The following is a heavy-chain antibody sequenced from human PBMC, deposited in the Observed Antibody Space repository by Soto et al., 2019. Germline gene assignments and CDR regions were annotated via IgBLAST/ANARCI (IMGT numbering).Heavy chain of an antibody. J-gene: IGHJ4*02. V-gene: IGHV1-18*04. Sequence: SAKVSYRASCYTFTSYGFNWVRQAPGQGLEWMGWVSAYNDNTNYAQKLQGRVTMTIDTSTSTGYMELRSLRSDDTAAYYCARGQLQSDFDYWGQGTLVTVYS. CDR2: VSAYNDNT. D-gene: IGHD1-1*01. CDR3: ARGQLQSDFDY. CDR1: CYTFTSYG.